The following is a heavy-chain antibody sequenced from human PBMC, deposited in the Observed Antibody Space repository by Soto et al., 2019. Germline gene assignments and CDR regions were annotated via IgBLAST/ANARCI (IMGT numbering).Heavy chain of an antibody. CDR2: IYPGDSDT. Sequence: GQSLKSSCKASGYSFTTYWIGWVRQMQGKGLEWMGIIYPGDSDTKYSPSLQGQVSISADTSISTAYLQWTSLKASDTAMYYCARTAADGKYYYGMDVWGQGTTGTVSS. CDR1: GYSFTTYW. D-gene: IGHD6-13*01. V-gene: IGHV5-51*01. CDR3: ARTAADGKYYYGMDV. J-gene: IGHJ6*02.